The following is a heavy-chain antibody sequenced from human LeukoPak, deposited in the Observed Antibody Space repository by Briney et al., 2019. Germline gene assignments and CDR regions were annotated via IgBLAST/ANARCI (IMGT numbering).Heavy chain of an antibody. V-gene: IGHV4-4*07. J-gene: IGHJ4*02. CDR1: GGSISSYY. Sequence: SETLSLTCTVSGGSISSYYWSWIRQPAGKGLEWIGRIYTSGSTNYNPSLKSRVTMSVDTSKNQFSLKLSSVTAADTAVYYCARGRGLTTVTTLAYWGQGTLVTVSS. CDR3: ARGRGLTTVTTLAY. D-gene: IGHD4-17*01. CDR2: IYTSGST.